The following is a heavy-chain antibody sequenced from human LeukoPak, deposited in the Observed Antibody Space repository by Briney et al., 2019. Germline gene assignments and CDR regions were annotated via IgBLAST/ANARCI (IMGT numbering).Heavy chain of an antibody. V-gene: IGHV3-15*01. CDR1: GFTFSKAW. Sequence: PGGSLRLSCAASGFTFSKAWMSWVRQAPGKGLEWVGRIKSKTDGGTTDYAAPVKGRFTISRDDSKNTVYLQMNSLKTDDTAVYYCSTNTYFGVIVMSRQDYYYMDVWGKGTTVTVSS. CDR2: IKSKTDGGTT. CDR3: STNTYFGVIVMSRQDYYYMDV. J-gene: IGHJ6*03. D-gene: IGHD3-16*02.